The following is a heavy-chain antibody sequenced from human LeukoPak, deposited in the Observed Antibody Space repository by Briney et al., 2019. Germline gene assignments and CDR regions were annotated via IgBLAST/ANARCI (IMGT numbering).Heavy chain of an antibody. D-gene: IGHD3-22*01. CDR2: ISSSGSTI. V-gene: IGHV3-11*01. J-gene: IGHJ4*02. Sequence: PGGSLRPSCAASGFTFSDYYMSWIRQAPGKGLEWVSYISSSGSTIYYADSVKGRFTISRDNAKNSLYLQMNSLRAEDTAVYYCARTSMILVVPYFDYWGQGTLVTVSS. CDR3: ARTSMILVVPYFDY. CDR1: GFTFSDYY.